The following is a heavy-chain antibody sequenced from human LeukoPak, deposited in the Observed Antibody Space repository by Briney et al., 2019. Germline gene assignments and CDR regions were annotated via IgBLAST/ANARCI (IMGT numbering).Heavy chain of an antibody. CDR2: ISSSSKYI. Sequence: GGSLRLSCAASGFTFSNYAMSWVRQAPGKGLEWVSSISSSSKYIYYADSVKGRFTISRDNAQNSLYLQMNSLRAEDTAVYYCARALVPASMLNWFDPWGQGTLVTVSS. D-gene: IGHD2-2*01. J-gene: IGHJ5*02. CDR3: ARALVPASMLNWFDP. CDR1: GFTFSNYA. V-gene: IGHV3-21*01.